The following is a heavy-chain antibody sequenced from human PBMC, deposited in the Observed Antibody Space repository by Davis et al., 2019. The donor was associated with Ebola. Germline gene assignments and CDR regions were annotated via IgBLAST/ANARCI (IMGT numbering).Heavy chain of an antibody. J-gene: IGHJ6*02. CDR3: ARRDGSSGWYNYYGMDV. D-gene: IGHD6-19*01. CDR2: TYYRSKWYN. Sequence: SQTLSLTCAISGDSVSSNSAAWNWIRQSPSRGLEWLGRTYYRSKWYNDYAVSVKSRITINPDTSKNQFSLKLSSVTAADTAVYYCARRDGSSGWYNYYGMDVWGQGTTVTVSS. V-gene: IGHV6-1*01. CDR1: GDSVSSNSAA.